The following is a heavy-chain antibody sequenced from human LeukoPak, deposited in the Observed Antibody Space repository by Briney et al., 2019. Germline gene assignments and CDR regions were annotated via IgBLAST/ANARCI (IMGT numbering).Heavy chain of an antibody. D-gene: IGHD3-22*01. CDR2: IYYSGST. Sequence: SQTLSLTCTVSGGSISSGDYYWSWIRQPPGKGLEWIGYIYYSGSTYYNPSLKSRVTISVDTSKNQFSLKLSSVTAADTAVYYCASWDSSGYYYDYWGQGTLVTVSS. CDR1: GGSISSGDYY. V-gene: IGHV4-30-4*01. J-gene: IGHJ4*02. CDR3: ASWDSSGYYYDY.